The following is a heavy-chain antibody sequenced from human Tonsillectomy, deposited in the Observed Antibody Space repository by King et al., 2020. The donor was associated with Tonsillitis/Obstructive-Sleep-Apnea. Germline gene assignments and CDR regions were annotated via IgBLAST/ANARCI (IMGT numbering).Heavy chain of an antibody. CDR3: AKALILYGSRSYSKWFDP. CDR2: ISGSGGDT. V-gene: IGHV3-23*04. J-gene: IGHJ5*02. CDR1: GFTFSSFA. D-gene: IGHD3-10*01. Sequence: VQLVESGGGLVQPGGSLRLSCAASGFTFSSFAMSWVRQAPGKGLEWVSGISGSGGDTHFADSVKGRFTISRDNSKNTLYLQMNSLRAADTAVYYCAKALILYGSRSYSKWFDPWGQGTLVTVSS.